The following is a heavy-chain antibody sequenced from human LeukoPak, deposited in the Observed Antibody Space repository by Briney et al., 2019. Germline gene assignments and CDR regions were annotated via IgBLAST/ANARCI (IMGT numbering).Heavy chain of an antibody. J-gene: IGHJ4*02. CDR2: GYYSGGT. V-gene: IGHV4-39*07. CDR1: GASINDHNYL. D-gene: IGHD1-26*01. Sequence: SETLSLTCTVSGASINDHNYLWGWIRQPPGKGLEWIGFGYYSGGTYYNPSLKSRVTISVDTSKNQFSLKLSSVTAADTAVYYCARQGGEWELYYFDYWGQGTLVTVSS. CDR3: ARQGGEWELYYFDY.